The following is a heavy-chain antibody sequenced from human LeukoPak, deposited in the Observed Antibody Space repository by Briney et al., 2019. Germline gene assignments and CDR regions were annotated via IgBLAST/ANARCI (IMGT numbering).Heavy chain of an antibody. J-gene: IGHJ4*02. CDR1: GGTFSSYA. D-gene: IGHD1-26*01. CDR3: ARESSAIARSFDY. CDR2: IIPIFGTA. V-gene: IGHV1-69*13. Sequence: SVKVSCKASGGTFSSYAISWVRQAPGQGLEWMGGIIPIFGTANYAQKFQGRVTITADESTSTAYMELGSLRSEDTAVYYCARESSAIARSFDYWGQGTLVTVSS.